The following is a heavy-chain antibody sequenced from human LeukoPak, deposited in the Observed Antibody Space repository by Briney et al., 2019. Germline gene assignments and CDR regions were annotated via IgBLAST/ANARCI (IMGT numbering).Heavy chain of an antibody. CDR2: IYYSGTT. CDR1: GGTISSYF. J-gene: IGHJ6*03. D-gene: IGHD6-25*01. CDR3: ASLGVVIAAEDFYYMDV. V-gene: IGHV4-59*08. Sequence: SETLSLTCTVSGGTISSYFWTWIRQPPGKGLEWMGYIYYSGTTNYNPSLKSRVSMSVDTSKNQFSLKLSSVTAADTAVYYCASLGVVIAAEDFYYMDVWGKGTTVTVSS.